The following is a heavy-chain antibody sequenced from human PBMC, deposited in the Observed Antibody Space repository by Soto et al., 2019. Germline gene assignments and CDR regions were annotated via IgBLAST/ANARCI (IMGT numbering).Heavy chain of an antibody. V-gene: IGHV2-5*02. CDR1: GFSLSTSGVG. CDR2: IYWDDDK. D-gene: IGHD4-17*01. J-gene: IGHJ4*02. CDR3: AHFGDAGITYHFDS. Sequence: SGPTLVNPTQTLTLTCTFSGFSLSTSGVGVGWIRQPPGKALEWLTFIYWDDDKRNSPFLKSRLTITKDTSKNQVVLTMTNMDPVDTATYYCAHFGDAGITYHFDSWGQGTLVTVSS.